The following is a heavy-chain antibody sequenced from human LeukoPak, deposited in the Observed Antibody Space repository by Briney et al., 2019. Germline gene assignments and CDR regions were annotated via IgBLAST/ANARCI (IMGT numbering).Heavy chain of an antibody. J-gene: IGHJ4*02. Sequence: SETLSLTCAVYGGSFSGYYWSWIRQPPGKGLEWIGEINHSGSTNYNPSLKSRVTISVDTSKNQFSLKLSSVTAADTAVYYCARFGSGWHYFDYWGQGTLVTDSS. CDR1: GGSFSGYY. CDR3: ARFGSGWHYFDY. V-gene: IGHV4-34*01. CDR2: INHSGST. D-gene: IGHD6-19*01.